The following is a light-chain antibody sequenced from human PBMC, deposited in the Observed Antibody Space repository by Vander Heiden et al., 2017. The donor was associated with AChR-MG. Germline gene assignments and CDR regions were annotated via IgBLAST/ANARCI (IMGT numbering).Light chain of an antibody. V-gene: IGLV2-8*01. Sequence: QSALTQPPSASGSPGQSVTIPCTGTSSDVGGYNYVSWYQQHPGRAPKLVIYEVTERPSGVPDRFSGSKSGNTASLTVSGLQAEDEAEYYCSSYAGSNNVLFGGGTKLTVL. CDR3: SSYAGSNNVL. CDR1: SSDVGGYNY. CDR2: EVT. J-gene: IGLJ2*01.